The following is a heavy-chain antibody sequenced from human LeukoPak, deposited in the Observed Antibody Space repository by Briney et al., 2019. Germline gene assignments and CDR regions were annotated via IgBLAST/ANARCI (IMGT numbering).Heavy chain of an antibody. Sequence: GGSLRLSCAASEFTFSSYAMSWVRQAPGKGLEWVSAISGSGGSTYYADSVKGRFTISRDNSKNTLYLQMNSLRAEDTAVYYCATLPAAIGAAFDIWGQGTMVTVSS. D-gene: IGHD2-2*01. V-gene: IGHV3-23*01. CDR3: ATLPAAIGAAFDI. CDR1: EFTFSSYA. J-gene: IGHJ3*02. CDR2: ISGSGGST.